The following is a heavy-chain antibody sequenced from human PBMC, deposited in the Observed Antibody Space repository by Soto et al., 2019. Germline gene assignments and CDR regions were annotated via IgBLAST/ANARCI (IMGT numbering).Heavy chain of an antibody. V-gene: IGHV1-18*01. J-gene: IGHJ3*02. CDR1: GYTFTSYG. CDR2: ISAYNGNT. CDR3: ARDRPQLAPNDAFDI. D-gene: IGHD6-6*01. Sequence: QVQLVQSGAEVKKPGASVKVSCKASGYTFTSYGISWVRQAPGQGLEWMGWISAYNGNTNYAQKLQGRVTMTTDTSTSTAYRELRSLRSDDTAVYYCARDRPQLAPNDAFDIWGQGTMVTVSS.